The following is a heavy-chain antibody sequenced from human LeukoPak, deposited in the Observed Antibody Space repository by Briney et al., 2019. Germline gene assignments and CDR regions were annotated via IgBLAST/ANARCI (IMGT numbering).Heavy chain of an antibody. CDR1: GFTFSSFG. Sequence: GGSLRLSCAAAGFTFSSFGMHWVRQTPGKGQEWMAVISYDGSNKYYADSVKGRFTISRDNSKNTLYLQLNSLRAEDTAVYYCARWSVTAKAPDNWGQGTLVTVSS. CDR3: ARWSVTAKAPDN. CDR2: ISYDGSNK. J-gene: IGHJ4*02. V-gene: IGHV3-33*01. D-gene: IGHD2-21*02.